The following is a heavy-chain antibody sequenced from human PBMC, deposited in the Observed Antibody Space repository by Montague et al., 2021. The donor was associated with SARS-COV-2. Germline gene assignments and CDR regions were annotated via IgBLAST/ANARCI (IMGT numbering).Heavy chain of an antibody. J-gene: IGHJ4*02. CDR3: ARHYGSSLDS. V-gene: IGHV4-39*01. D-gene: IGHD4-17*01. CDR2: ISYSGTT. Sequence: SETLSLTCTVSGGSIGSTTYRWGWIRQPPGKGLEWIGFISYSGTTFYNPSLKSRISMSVDTPKSQFSLNLTSVTAADTAVYYCARHYGSSLDSWGQGILVAGSS. CDR1: GGSIGSTTYR.